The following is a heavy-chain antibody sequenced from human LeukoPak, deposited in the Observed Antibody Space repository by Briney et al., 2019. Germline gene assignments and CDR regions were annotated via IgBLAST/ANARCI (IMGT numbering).Heavy chain of an antibody. CDR1: GFTFSDSY. CDR3: ARDPRGYSYGYLDH. D-gene: IGHD5-18*01. Sequence: GGSLRLSCAASGFTFSDSYKSWIRQAPGKGLEWISYISGSSSFTSYTGSVKGRFTISRDNAKNSLYLQMNSLAVEDTAVYYCARDPRGYSYGYLDHWGLGTLVTVSS. CDR2: ISGSSSFT. V-gene: IGHV3-11*06. J-gene: IGHJ5*02.